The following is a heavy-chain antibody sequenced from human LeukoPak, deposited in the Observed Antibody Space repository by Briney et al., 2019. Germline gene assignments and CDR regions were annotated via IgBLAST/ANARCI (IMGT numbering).Heavy chain of an antibody. CDR2: INPSAGST. CDR3: ASRVTANSVFDY. J-gene: IGHJ4*02. V-gene: IGHV1-46*01. Sequence: ASVQVSYKASGYTFTSYYIHWVRQAPGQGLEWMGIINPSAGSTTFAQDFQGRVTMTRDMSTSTVYMELSSLRSEDTAIYYCASRVTANSVFDYWGQGTLVTVSS. D-gene: IGHD2-21*02. CDR1: GYTFTSYY.